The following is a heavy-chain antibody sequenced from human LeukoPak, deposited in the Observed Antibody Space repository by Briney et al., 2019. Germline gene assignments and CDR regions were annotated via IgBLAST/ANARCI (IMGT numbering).Heavy chain of an antibody. Sequence: PSETLSLTCTVSGGSISSSSYYWGWIRQPPGKGLEWIGSIYYSGGTYYNPSLKRRVTISVDTSKNQYSLKLSSVTAADTAVFYCARQYYYDSSGYYFGYWGQGILVTVSS. J-gene: IGHJ4*02. D-gene: IGHD3-22*01. V-gene: IGHV4-39*01. CDR2: IYYSGGT. CDR1: GGSISSSSYY. CDR3: ARQYYYDSSGYYFGY.